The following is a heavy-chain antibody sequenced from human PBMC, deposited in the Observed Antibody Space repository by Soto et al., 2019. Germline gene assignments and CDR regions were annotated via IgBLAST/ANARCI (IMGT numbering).Heavy chain of an antibody. D-gene: IGHD2-2*02. CDR2: INAGNGKT. CDR1: GYTFTTYA. J-gene: IGHJ4*02. V-gene: IGHV1-3*01. CDR3: ARAGDDCSTTRCYTIEY. Sequence: ASVKVSCKACGYTFTTYATHWVRQAPGQRLEWMGWINAGNGKTKYSQNFQGRVTITRDTSATTAYMELSSLRSEDTAVYYCARAGDDCSTTRCYTIEYWGQGTRVTVSS.